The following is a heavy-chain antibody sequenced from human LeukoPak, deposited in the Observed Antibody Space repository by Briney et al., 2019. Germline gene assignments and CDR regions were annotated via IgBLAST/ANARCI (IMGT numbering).Heavy chain of an antibody. J-gene: IGHJ4*01. D-gene: IGHD3-22*01. V-gene: IGHV1-69*04. CDR1: GGTFTSYT. CDR2: IIPILGIA. CDR3: ARDPLNASSGYPY. Sequence: ASVKVSCKASGGTFTSYTISWVRQAPGQGLEWMGRIIPILGIANYAQKFQGRVTITADKSTSTAYMELSSLRSEDTAVYYCARDPLNASSGYPYWGHGTLVTVSS.